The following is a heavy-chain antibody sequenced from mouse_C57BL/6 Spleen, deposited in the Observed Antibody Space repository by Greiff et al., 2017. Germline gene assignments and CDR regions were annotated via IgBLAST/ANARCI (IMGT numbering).Heavy chain of an antibody. V-gene: IGHV5-17*01. CDR2: ISSGSSTI. CDR1: GFTLSDYG. Sequence: EVQRVESGGGLVKPGGSLKLSCAASGFTLSDYGMHWVRQAPEKGLEWVAYISSGSSTIYYADTVKGRFTISRDNAKNTLFLQMTSLRSEDTAMYYCARDYRGDYWGQGTSVTVSS. CDR3: ARDYRGDY. D-gene: IGHD5-5*01. J-gene: IGHJ4*01.